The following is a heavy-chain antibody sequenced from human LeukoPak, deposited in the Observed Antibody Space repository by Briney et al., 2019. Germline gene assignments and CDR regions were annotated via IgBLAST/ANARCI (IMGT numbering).Heavy chain of an antibody. J-gene: IGHJ5*02. V-gene: IGHV3-73*01. Sequence: GGSLRLSCAASGFTFSGSALHWVRQASGKGLEWVGRIRSTANGYATAYAASVKGRFTISRDDSKNTAYLQMDSLKTEDTAVYYCARAGRGFEASTWFDPWGQGTLVTVSS. CDR1: GFTFSGSA. CDR3: ARAGRGFEASTWFDP. CDR2: IRSTANGYAT. D-gene: IGHD3-22*01.